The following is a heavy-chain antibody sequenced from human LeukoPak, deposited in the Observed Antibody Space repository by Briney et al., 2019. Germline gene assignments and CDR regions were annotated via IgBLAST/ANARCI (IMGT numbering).Heavy chain of an antibody. D-gene: IGHD5-18*01. CDR3: AKGVKSPGSGYGYTHYYYYGMDV. CDR1: GFTFSSYA. CDR2: ISGSGGST. J-gene: IGHJ6*02. Sequence: QPGRSLRLSCAASGFTFSSYAMSWVRQAPGKGLEWVSAISGSGGSTYYADSVKGRFTISRDNSKNTLYLQMNSLRAEDTAVYYCAKGVKSPGSGYGYTHYYYYGMDVWGQGTTVTVSS. V-gene: IGHV3-23*01.